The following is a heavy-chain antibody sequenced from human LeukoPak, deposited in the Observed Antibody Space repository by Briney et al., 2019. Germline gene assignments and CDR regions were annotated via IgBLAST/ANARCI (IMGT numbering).Heavy chain of an antibody. V-gene: IGHV3-7*01. D-gene: IGHD5/OR15-5a*01. J-gene: IGHJ4*02. Sequence: GGSLRLSCAASGFIFSNYWMSWVRLAPGRGLEWVANIKQDGSEEYYVDSVKGRFTISRDNAKNTMYLQMNSLRADDTAVYYCARIFSVYYVFDYWGQGTPVTASS. CDR2: IKQDGSEE. CDR3: ARIFSVYYVFDY. CDR1: GFIFSNYW.